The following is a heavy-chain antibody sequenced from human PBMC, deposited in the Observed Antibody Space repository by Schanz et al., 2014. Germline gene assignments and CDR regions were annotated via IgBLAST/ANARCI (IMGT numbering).Heavy chain of an antibody. V-gene: IGHV3-11*01. J-gene: IGHJ4*02. CDR2: IGNGGVTI. Sequence: VQLMESGGGLVKPGGSLRLSCVASGFPFSDYFMAWIRQPPGRGLEWVSYIGNGGVTIYYADSVKGRFTISRDNSKNSLYLQMNSLRAEDTAVYYCARIGGSVFDYWAQGTLVTVSS. CDR3: ARIGGSVFDY. D-gene: IGHD3-10*01. CDR1: GFPFSDYF.